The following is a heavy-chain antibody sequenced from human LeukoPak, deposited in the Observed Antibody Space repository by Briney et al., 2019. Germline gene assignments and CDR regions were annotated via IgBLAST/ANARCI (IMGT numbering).Heavy chain of an antibody. CDR2: IYHNGST. CDR1: GYSISSGYY. CDR3: ARDQVTMVRGVTSLIDY. Sequence: SETLSLTCTVSGYSISSGYYWGWIRQPPGKGLEWIGSIYHNGSTYYNPSLKSRVTISIDTSKNQFSLKLSSVTAADTAVYYCARDQVTMVRGVTSLIDYWGQGTLVTVSS. V-gene: IGHV4-38-2*02. J-gene: IGHJ4*02. D-gene: IGHD3-10*01.